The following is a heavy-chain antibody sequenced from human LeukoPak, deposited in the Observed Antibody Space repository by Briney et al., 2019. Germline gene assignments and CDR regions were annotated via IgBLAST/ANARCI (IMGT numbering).Heavy chain of an antibody. D-gene: IGHD2-2*01. CDR3: AVGSVVVPAAKGSYYYMDV. Sequence: ASVKVSCKASGYTFTGYYMHWVRQAPGQGLEWMGWINPNSGGTNYAQKFQGRVTMTRDTSISTAYMELSRLRSDDTAVYYCAVGSVVVPAAKGSYYYMDVWGKGTTVTISS. CDR1: GYTFTGYY. CDR2: INPNSGGT. J-gene: IGHJ6*03. V-gene: IGHV1-2*02.